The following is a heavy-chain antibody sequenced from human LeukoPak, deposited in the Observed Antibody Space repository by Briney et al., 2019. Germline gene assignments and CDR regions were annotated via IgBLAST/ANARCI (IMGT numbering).Heavy chain of an antibody. CDR1: GGTFGSYA. V-gene: IGHV1-69*13. CDR2: IIPIFGTA. CDR3: ARGSPTYYCDSSGYYYFDY. D-gene: IGHD3-22*01. J-gene: IGHJ4*02. Sequence: SVKVSCKASGGTFGSYAISWVRQAPGQGLEWMGGIIPIFGTANYAQKFQGRVTITADESTSTAYMELSSLRSEDTAVYYCARGSPTYYCDSSGYYYFDYWGQGTLVTVSS.